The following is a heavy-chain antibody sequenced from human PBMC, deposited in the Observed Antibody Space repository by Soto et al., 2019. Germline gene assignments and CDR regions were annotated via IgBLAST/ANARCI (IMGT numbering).Heavy chain of an antibody. J-gene: IGHJ4*02. CDR1: GFTFDDCA. D-gene: IGHD4-17*01. V-gene: IGHV3-9*01. CDR2: ISWNSGSI. Sequence: EVQLVESGGGLVQPGRSLRLSCTASGFTFDDCAMHWVRQAPGKGLEWVSGISWNSGSIGYADSVKGRFTISRDNAKNSLYLQMNSLRAEDTALYYCAKGSHGDQLDYWGQGTLVTVSS. CDR3: AKGSHGDQLDY.